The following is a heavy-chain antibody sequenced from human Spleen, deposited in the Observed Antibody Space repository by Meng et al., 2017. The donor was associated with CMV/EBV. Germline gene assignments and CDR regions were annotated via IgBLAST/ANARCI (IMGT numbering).Heavy chain of an antibody. Sequence: SGFTFSSYYMKWVRQAPGKGLEWVSSISSSSSYIYYADSVKGRFTISRDNAKKSLYLQMNSLRAEDRAVYYCARDSSTGWYNSFDPWGQGTLVTVSS. CDR2: ISSSSSYI. CDR3: ARDSSTGWYNSFDP. CDR1: GFTFSSYY. D-gene: IGHD6-19*01. V-gene: IGHV3-21*01. J-gene: IGHJ5*02.